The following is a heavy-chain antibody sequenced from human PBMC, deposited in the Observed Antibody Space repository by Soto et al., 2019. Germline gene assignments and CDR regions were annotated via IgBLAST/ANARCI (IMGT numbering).Heavy chain of an antibody. CDR2: SGGSGGYI. Sequence: WGSLRLSCAVSGFTFSSYSMNWVRQAPGKGLEWVSSSGGSGGYIYYADSVKGRFTISRDNTKNSLYLQMNSPRAEDTALYYCARVGVVIPHLNCFDPWGQGTLVTVSS. D-gene: IGHD3-3*01. V-gene: IGHV3-21*01. CDR1: GFTFSSYS. J-gene: IGHJ5*02. CDR3: ARVGVVIPHLNCFDP.